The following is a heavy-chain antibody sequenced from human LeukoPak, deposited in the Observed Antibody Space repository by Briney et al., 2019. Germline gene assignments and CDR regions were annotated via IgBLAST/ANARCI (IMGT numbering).Heavy chain of an antibody. CDR2: INSDGSST. CDR3: ARAYSYAFEP. CDR1: GFTLSSYW. V-gene: IGHV3-74*01. Sequence: PGGSLRLFCAASGFTLSSYWMHLARHAPGKGRVWVSRINSDGSSTSYTDSVKGRFTISRDNANNTLYLQMSSLRAEDTAVYYCARAYSYAFEPWGQGTLVTVSS. D-gene: IGHD5-18*01. J-gene: IGHJ5*02.